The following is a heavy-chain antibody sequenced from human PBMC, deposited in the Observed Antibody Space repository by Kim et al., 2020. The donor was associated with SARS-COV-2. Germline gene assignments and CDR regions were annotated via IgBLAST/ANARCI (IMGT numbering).Heavy chain of an antibody. D-gene: IGHD2-15*01. CDR2: ISSSGSTI. J-gene: IGHJ5*02. CDR1: GFTFSDYY. CDR3: ARDACSGGSCYSSWFDP. V-gene: IGHV3-11*04. Sequence: GGSLRLSCAASGFTFSDYYMSWIRQAPGKGLEWVSHISSSGSTIYYADSVKGRFTISRDNAKNSLYLQMNSLRAEDTAVYYCARDACSGGSCYSSWFDPWGRGTLVTVSS.